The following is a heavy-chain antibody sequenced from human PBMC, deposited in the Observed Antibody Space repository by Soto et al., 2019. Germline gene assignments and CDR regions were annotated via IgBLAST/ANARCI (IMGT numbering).Heavy chain of an antibody. D-gene: IGHD6-13*01. CDR3: ARVEVAAASRYYYYMDV. Sequence: GGSLRLSCAASGFTFSSYWMSWVRQAPGKGLEWVANIKQDGSEKYYVDSVKGRFTISRDNAKNSLYLQMNSLRAEDTAVYYCARVEVAAASRYYYYMDVWGKGTTVTVSS. J-gene: IGHJ6*03. CDR1: GFTFSSYW. V-gene: IGHV3-7*01. CDR2: IKQDGSEK.